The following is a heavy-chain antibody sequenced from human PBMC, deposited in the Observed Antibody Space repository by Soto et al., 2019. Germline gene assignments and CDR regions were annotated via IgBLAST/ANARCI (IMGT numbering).Heavy chain of an antibody. V-gene: IGHV1-8*01. J-gene: IGHJ5*02. CDR2: MNPNSGET. Sequence: QEQLVQSGAEVKKPGASVKVSCKTSGYTFTAYDINWVRQATGQGLEWIGWMNPNSGETGYAQKFQGRVTMTRSDSLSTAYLELSSLRSEDTAVYYCARVAVAARPRWYNWFDPWGQGTLVTVSS. D-gene: IGHD2-15*01. CDR1: GYTFTAYD. CDR3: ARVAVAARPRWYNWFDP.